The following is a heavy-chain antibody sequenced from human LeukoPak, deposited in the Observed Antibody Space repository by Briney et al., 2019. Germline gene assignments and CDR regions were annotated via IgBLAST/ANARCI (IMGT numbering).Heavy chain of an antibody. CDR1: GYSFINYS. D-gene: IGHD5-12*01. CDR2: IYPGDSET. CDR3: VKAGYNGYGSDC. J-gene: IGHJ6*01. Sequence: GGALKISCKGSGYSFINYSVGWVRQMPGKGLDGMEIIYPGDSETRYRPSFQGHVTISADKSISTADVQCGTFKASDTAIVYWVKAGYNGYGSDCWG. V-gene: IGHV5-51*01.